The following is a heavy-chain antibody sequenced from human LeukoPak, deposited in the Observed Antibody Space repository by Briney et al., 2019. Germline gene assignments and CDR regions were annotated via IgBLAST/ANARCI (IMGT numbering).Heavy chain of an antibody. D-gene: IGHD7-27*01. V-gene: IGHV3-48*03. J-gene: IGHJ3*02. CDR1: GFTFSSYE. Sequence: QTGGSLRLSCAASGFTFSSYEMNWVRQAPGKGLEWVSYISSSGSTIYYADSVKGRFTISRDNAKNSLYLQMNSLRAEDTAVYYCARFLGMGDAFDIWGQGTMVTVSS. CDR3: ARFLGMGDAFDI. CDR2: ISSSGSTI.